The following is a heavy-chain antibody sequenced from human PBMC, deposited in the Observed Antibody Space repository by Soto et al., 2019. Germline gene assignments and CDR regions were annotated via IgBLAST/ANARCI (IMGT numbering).Heavy chain of an antibody. CDR2: IWYDGSNK. J-gene: IGHJ4*02. CDR3: YRALYYGSGSLGDY. D-gene: IGHD3-10*01. V-gene: IGHV3-33*01. Sequence: QVQLVESGGGVVQPGRSLRLSCAASGFTFSSYGMHWVRQAPGKGLEWVAVIWYDGSNKYYADSVKGRFTISRDNSKNTLYLQMNSLRAEDTAVYYCYRALYYGSGSLGDYWGQGTLVTVSS. CDR1: GFTFSSYG.